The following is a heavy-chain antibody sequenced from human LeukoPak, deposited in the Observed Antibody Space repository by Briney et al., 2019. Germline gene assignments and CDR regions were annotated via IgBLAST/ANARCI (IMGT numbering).Heavy chain of an antibody. V-gene: IGHV4-30-4*01. D-gene: IGHD6-6*01. CDR2: IYYSGST. Sequence: SETLSLTCTVSGGSINSGDYYWSWIRQPPGKGLEWIGHIYYSGSTYYNPSLQSRLTISLDTSKNQLSLKLSSVTAADTAVYYCASEGGSSSLRRDAFDIWGQGTVVTVSS. J-gene: IGHJ3*02. CDR3: ASEGGSSSLRRDAFDI. CDR1: GGSINSGDYY.